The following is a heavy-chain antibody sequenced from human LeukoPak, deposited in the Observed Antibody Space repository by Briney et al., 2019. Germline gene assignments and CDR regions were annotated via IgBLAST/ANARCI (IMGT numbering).Heavy chain of an antibody. D-gene: IGHD6-19*01. J-gene: IGHJ5*02. CDR2: IYYSGTT. CDR3: SRAVAGSVGWFDP. V-gene: IGHV4-59*01. Sequence: SETLSLTCTVSGGSIRDYYWSWIRQSPGKGLEWIGYIYYSGTTNYNPSLKSRVTISVDTPKNQFSLKLSSVTAADTAVYLCSRAVAGSVGWFDPWGRGTLVTVSS. CDR1: GGSIRDYY.